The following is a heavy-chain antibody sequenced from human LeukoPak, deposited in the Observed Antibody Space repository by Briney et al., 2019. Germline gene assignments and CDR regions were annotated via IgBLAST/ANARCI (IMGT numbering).Heavy chain of an antibody. V-gene: IGHV3-48*03. D-gene: IGHD1-14*01. CDR1: GFTFSSYE. CDR3: ARDGLMGTDAFDI. J-gene: IGHJ3*02. Sequence: GGSLRLSCAASGFTFSSYEMNWVRQAAGKWLEWVSYISSGGSTIYYADSVEGRFTISRDNAKNSLCLQMNSLRAEDTAVYYCARDGLMGTDAFDIWGQGTMVTVSS. CDR2: ISSGGSTI.